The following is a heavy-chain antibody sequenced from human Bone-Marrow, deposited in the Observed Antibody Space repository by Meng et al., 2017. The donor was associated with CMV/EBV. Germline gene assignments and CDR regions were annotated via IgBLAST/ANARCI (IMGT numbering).Heavy chain of an antibody. CDR3: ARDLDYSGFR. CDR2: INHSGST. Sequence: GSLRLSCAVYGGSFSGYYWSWIRQPPGKGLEWIGEINHSGSTNYNPSLKSRVTISVDTSKNQFSLKLSSVTAADTAVYYCARDLDYSGFRWGPGTLVTVSS. J-gene: IGHJ4*02. CDR1: GGSFSGYY. V-gene: IGHV4-34*01. D-gene: IGHD4-11*01.